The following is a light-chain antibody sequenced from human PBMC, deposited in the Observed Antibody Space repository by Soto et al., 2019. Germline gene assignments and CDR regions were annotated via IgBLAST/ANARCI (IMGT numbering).Light chain of an antibody. CDR3: QQSYSRPRT. Sequence: DIPMTQSPSTLSAIVGDRFSITCRASQTINNLMAWYQQKPGQAPKLLIYKASNLETGVPSRFSGSGSGTDFTLTISSLQPEDFATYLCQQSYSRPRTFGQGTKVDIK. V-gene: IGKV1-5*03. CDR1: QTINNL. CDR2: KAS. J-gene: IGKJ1*01.